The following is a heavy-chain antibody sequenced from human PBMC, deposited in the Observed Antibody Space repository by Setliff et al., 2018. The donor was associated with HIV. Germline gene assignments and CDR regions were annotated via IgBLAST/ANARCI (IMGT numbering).Heavy chain of an antibody. CDR2: IYYTGSA. CDR1: GDSLRSTNSY. J-gene: IGHJ2*01. V-gene: IGHV4-39*07. Sequence: SETLSLTCTVSGDSLRSTNSYWGWIHQPPGKALEWIGTIYYTGSAFYNPSLKSRVTMSVDTSKSQFSLGLTLVTAADTAIYYCARVQRGRGYSHGHWYFDLWGRGTLVTVS. D-gene: IGHD5-18*01. CDR3: ARVQRGRGYSHGHWYFDL.